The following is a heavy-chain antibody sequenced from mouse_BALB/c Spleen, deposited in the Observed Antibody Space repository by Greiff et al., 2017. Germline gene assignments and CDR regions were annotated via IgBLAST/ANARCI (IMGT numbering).Heavy chain of an antibody. Sequence: QVQLKESGPGLVAPSQSLSITCTVSGFSLTSYGVHWVRQPPGKGLEWLGVIWAGGSTNYNSALMSRLSISKDNSKSQVFLKMNSLQTDDTAMYYCARDLGVYGNYPAWFAYWGQGTLVTVSA. CDR1: GFSLTSYG. J-gene: IGHJ3*01. CDR3: ARDLGVYGNYPAWFAY. V-gene: IGHV2-9*02. CDR2: IWAGGST. D-gene: IGHD2-1*01.